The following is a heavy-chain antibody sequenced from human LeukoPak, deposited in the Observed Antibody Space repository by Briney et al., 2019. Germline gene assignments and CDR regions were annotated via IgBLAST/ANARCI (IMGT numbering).Heavy chain of an antibody. V-gene: IGHV3-30*02. D-gene: IGHD2-8*02. Sequence: GGSLRLSCAASAFTFSSYGMHWVRQAPGKGLEWVAFIRYDGSNKYYADSVKGRFTISRDNSKNTLYLQMNSLRAEDTAVYYCARVLLVVLDAFDIWGQGTMVTVSS. CDR3: ARVLLVVLDAFDI. J-gene: IGHJ3*02. CDR2: IRYDGSNK. CDR1: AFTFSSYG.